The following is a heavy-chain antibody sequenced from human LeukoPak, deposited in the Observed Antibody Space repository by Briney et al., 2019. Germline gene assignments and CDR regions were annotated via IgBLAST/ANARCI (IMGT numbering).Heavy chain of an antibody. D-gene: IGHD2-21*02. Sequence: GRSLRLSCAASGSTFGDYAMHWVRQAPGKRLEWVSRISWNSGSTVYADSVKGRFTISRDNAKNSLYLQMNSLRAEDTALYYCVAGDWGARDSFDLWGRGTMVTVSS. CDR1: GSTFGDYA. CDR2: ISWNSGST. J-gene: IGHJ3*01. CDR3: VAGDWGARDSFDL. V-gene: IGHV3-9*01.